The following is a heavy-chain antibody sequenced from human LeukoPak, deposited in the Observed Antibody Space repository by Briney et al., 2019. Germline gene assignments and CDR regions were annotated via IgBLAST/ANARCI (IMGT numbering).Heavy chain of an antibody. J-gene: IGHJ6*03. D-gene: IGHD3-3*01. V-gene: IGHV3-21*01. CDR1: RFTFSSYS. Sequence: GGSLRLSCAASRFTFSSYSMNWVRQAPGKGLEWVSSISSSGSYIYYADSVKGRFTISRDNAKNSLYLQMNSLRAEDTAVYYCARDPSSGTYYDFWSGYSHYYYMDVWGKGTTVTVSS. CDR2: ISSSGSYI. CDR3: ARDPSSGTYYDFWSGYSHYYYMDV.